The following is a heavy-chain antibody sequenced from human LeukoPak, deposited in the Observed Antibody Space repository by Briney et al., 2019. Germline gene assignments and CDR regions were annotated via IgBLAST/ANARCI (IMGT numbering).Heavy chain of an antibody. CDR2: IIPMFGTT. CDR1: GGTFSSYG. D-gene: IGHD3-3*01. CDR3: ARVNDFNYYYMDV. J-gene: IGHJ6*03. Sequence: SVKVSCRASGGTFSSYGISWVRQAPGQGLEWMGGIIPMFGTTYYAQNLQGRVTINADQSTSTAYMELSSLRSDDTAVYYCARVNDFNYYYMDVWGKGTTVTVSS. V-gene: IGHV1-69*13.